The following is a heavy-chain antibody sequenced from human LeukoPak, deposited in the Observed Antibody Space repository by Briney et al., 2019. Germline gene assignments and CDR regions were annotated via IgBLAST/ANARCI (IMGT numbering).Heavy chain of an antibody. V-gene: IGHV4-61*01. J-gene: IGHJ6*02. Sequence: SETLSLTCTASGGSVSSGSYYWSWIRQPPGKGLEWIGYIYYSGSTNYNPSLKSRVTISVDTSKNQFSLKLSSVTAADTAVYYCARDNEDSSGSHYYGMDVWGQGTTVTVSS. D-gene: IGHD3-22*01. CDR2: IYYSGST. CDR3: ARDNEDSSGSHYYGMDV. CDR1: GGSVSSGSYY.